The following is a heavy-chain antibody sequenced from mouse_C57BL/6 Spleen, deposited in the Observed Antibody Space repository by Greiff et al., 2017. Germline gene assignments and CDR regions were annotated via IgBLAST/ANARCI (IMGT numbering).Heavy chain of an antibody. CDR1: GYTFTSYW. V-gene: IGHV1-52*01. D-gene: IGHD3-2*02. Sequence: QVQLQQPGAELVRPGSSVKLSCKASGYTFTSYWMHWVKQRPIQGLEWIGNIDPSDSETHYNQKFKDKATLTVDKSSSTAYMQLSSLTSEDSAVYYCASGSGYMYYFDYWGQGTTLTVSA. CDR2: IDPSDSET. J-gene: IGHJ2*01. CDR3: ASGSGYMYYFDY.